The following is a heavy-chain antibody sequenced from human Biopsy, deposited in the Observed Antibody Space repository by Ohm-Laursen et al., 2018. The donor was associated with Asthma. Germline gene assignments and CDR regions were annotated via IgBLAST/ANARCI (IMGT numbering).Heavy chain of an antibody. CDR1: GSSINIGDYY. D-gene: IGHD4-17*01. CDR2: IYYSGST. J-gene: IGHJ5*02. CDR3: ARTTYGDDGFAP. V-gene: IGHV4-31*03. Sequence: SQTLSLTCTVSGSSINIGDYYWSWIRQHPVKGLEWIGYIYYSGSTYYNPSLKSRVSISLDTSKNQFSLSLTSVTAADTAVYYCARTTYGDDGFAPWGQGTLVTVSS.